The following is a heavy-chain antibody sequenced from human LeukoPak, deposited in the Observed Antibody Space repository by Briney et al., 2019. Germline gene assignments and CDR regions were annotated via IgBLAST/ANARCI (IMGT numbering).Heavy chain of an antibody. Sequence: GESLKISCKGSEYSFISYWISWVRQMPGKGLEWMGTIDPSDSYTNYSPSFQGHVTISTDESISTAYLQWSNLKASDTAIYYCATSMVRGVSKRGAFDIWGQGTRVTISS. CDR1: EYSFISYW. CDR2: IDPSDSYT. V-gene: IGHV5-10-1*01. D-gene: IGHD3-10*01. CDR3: ATSMVRGVSKRGAFDI. J-gene: IGHJ3*02.